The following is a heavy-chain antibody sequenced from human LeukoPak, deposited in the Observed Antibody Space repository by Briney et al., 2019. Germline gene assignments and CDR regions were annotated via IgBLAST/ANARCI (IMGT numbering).Heavy chain of an antibody. D-gene: IGHD3-10*01. Sequence: GGSLRLSCEVSGINVIDNYMSWVRQAPGKGLEWVTIIYSAGGTFYSDSVRDRFTISRDTSKNTLYLQMNSLSAEDTAVYYCATGGRGSGTKDLESYVDNWGQGTLGTVSS. V-gene: IGHV3-66*01. CDR2: IYSAGGT. CDR3: ATGGRGSGTKDLESYVDN. J-gene: IGHJ4*02. CDR1: GINVIDNY.